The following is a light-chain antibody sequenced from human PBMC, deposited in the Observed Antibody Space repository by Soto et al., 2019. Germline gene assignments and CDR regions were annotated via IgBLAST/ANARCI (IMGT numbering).Light chain of an antibody. CDR1: QSVSSY. V-gene: IGKV3-11*01. CDR2: DAS. CDR3: QQRSNWLST. Sequence: EVVLTQSPATLSLSPGERATLSCRASQSVSSYLAWYQQKPGQAPRLLIYDASNRATGIPARFSGSGSGTDFTLTISSLEPEDFAVYYCQQRSNWLSTFGPGTKVDTK. J-gene: IGKJ3*01.